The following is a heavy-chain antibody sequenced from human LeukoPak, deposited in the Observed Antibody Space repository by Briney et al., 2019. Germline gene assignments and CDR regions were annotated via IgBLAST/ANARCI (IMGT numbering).Heavy chain of an antibody. CDR2: INPRNGAT. CDR3: ARDPRGTGGSYDS. CDR1: GYTFTNFY. V-gene: IGHV1-2*02. Sequence: ASVKVSCKASGYTFTNFYIHWVRQAPGQGPDWMGYINPRNGATSYSQKFQGRLTFTRDSSISTAYMEVSSLKSDDTALYYCARDPRGTGGSYDSWGQGTLLTVSS. D-gene: IGHD2-8*02. J-gene: IGHJ5*01.